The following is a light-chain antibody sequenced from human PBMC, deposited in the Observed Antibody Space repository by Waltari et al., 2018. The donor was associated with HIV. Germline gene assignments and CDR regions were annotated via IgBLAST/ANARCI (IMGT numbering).Light chain of an antibody. V-gene: IGLV1-44*01. CDR3: ATWDDSLNGPV. J-gene: IGLJ1*01. CDR1: SSNVGSNS. Sequence: QSVVTQPPSASGTPGPRVTISCSGSSSNVGSNSVNWYQQLPGTSPKLLIYSDYQRPSGVPDRFSASKSGTSASLAIGGLQSDDEADYYCATWDDSLNGPVFGTGTKVTVL. CDR2: SDY.